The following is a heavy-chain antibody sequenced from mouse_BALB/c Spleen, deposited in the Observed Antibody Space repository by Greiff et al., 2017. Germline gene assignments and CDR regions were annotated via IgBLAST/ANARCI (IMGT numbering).Heavy chain of an antibody. CDR2: ISSGGGST. V-gene: IGHV5-12-1*01. D-gene: IGHD2-1*01. CDR3: ARHNYGNYYAMDY. J-gene: IGHJ4*01. CDR1: GFAFSSYD. Sequence: EVKVVESGGGLVKPGGSLKLSCAASGFAFSSYDMSWVRQTPEKRLEWVAYISSGGGSTYYPDTVKGRFTISRDNAKNTLYLQMSSLKSEDTAMYYCARHNYGNYYAMDYWGQGTSVTVSS.